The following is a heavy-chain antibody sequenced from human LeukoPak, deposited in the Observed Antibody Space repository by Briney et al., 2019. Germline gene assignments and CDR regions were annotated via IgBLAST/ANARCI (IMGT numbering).Heavy chain of an antibody. V-gene: IGHV4-59*12. J-gene: IGHJ4*02. CDR3: ARARPHIAVAGYYFDY. D-gene: IGHD6-19*01. CDR2: IYYSGST. CDR1: GGSISSYY. Sequence: SETLSLTCTVSGGSISSYYWSWIRQPPGKGLEWIGYIYYSGSTNYNPSLKSRVTISVDTSKNQFSLKLSSVTAADTAVYYCARARPHIAVAGYYFDYWGQGTLVTVSS.